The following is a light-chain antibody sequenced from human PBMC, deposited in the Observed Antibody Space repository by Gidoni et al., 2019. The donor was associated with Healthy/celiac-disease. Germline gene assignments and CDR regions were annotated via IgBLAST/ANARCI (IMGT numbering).Light chain of an antibody. CDR3: CSYAGSYGNV. J-gene: IGLJ1*01. V-gene: IGLV2-11*01. CDR1: SSDVGGYNY. CDR2: DVS. Sequence: QSALTQPRSVSGSPGQSVTISCTGTSSDVGGYNYVYWYQQHPGKAPKLMIYDVSKRPSGVPDRFSGSKSGNTASLTISGLQAEDEADYYCCSYAGSYGNVFGTGTKVTVL.